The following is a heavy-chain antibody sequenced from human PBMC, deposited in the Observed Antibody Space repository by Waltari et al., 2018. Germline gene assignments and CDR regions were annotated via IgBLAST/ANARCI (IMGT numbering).Heavy chain of an antibody. V-gene: IGHV3-15*02. CDR3: TTGGWFNWDRYYFDY. J-gene: IGHJ4*02. CDR2: GKRESDAGTT. D-gene: IGHD1-1*01. CDR1: GFTFSYAW. Sequence: EVHLEESGGALVKPGGSLRLSCAASGFTFSYAWMSGVRQAPGKGLEGVGHGKRESDAGTTNDAAPVKGRFTISRDDSKNKLYLQMSSLKTEDTAVYYCTTGGWFNWDRYYFDYWGRGTLVTVSS.